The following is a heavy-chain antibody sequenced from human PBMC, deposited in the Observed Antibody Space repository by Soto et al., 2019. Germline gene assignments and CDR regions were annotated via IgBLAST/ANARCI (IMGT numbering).Heavy chain of an antibody. D-gene: IGHD3-3*01. CDR1: VYTFTSYA. Sequence: ASVKVSCKASVYTFTSYAMHWVRQAPGQRLEWMGWINAGNGNTKYSQKFQGRVTITRDTSASTAYMELSSLRSEDTAVYYCARGDFWSGYHPPGGGYYYYYGMDVWGQGTTVTVSS. CDR3: ARGDFWSGYHPPGGGYYYYYGMDV. V-gene: IGHV1-3*01. CDR2: INAGNGNT. J-gene: IGHJ6*02.